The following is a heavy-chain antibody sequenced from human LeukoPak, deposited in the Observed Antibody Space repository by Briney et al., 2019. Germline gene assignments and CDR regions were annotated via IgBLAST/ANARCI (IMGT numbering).Heavy chain of an antibody. J-gene: IGHJ4*02. CDR2: INPNSGGT. D-gene: IGHD3-9*01. CDR1: GYTFTSYG. Sequence: ASVKVSCKASGYTFTSYGISWVRQAPGQGLEWMGWINPNSGGTNYAQKFQGRVTMTRDTSISTAYMELSRLRSDDTAVYYCARAIQYYDILTGYTPTDYWGQGTLVTVSS. V-gene: IGHV1-2*02. CDR3: ARAIQYYDILTGYTPTDY.